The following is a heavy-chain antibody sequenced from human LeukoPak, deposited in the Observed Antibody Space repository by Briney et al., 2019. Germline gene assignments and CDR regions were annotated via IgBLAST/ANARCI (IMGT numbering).Heavy chain of an antibody. J-gene: IGHJ3*02. V-gene: IGHV3-30*02. CDR3: AKVRAGYYGFWSGSLPGHDAFDI. CDR2: IRYDGSNK. CDR1: GFTFSSYG. D-gene: IGHD3-3*01. Sequence: PGGSLRLSCAASGFTFSSYGMHWVRQAPGKGLEWVAFIRYDGSNKYYADSVKGRFTISRDNSKNTLYLQMNSLRAEDTAVYYCAKVRAGYYGFWSGSLPGHDAFDIWGQGTMVTVSS.